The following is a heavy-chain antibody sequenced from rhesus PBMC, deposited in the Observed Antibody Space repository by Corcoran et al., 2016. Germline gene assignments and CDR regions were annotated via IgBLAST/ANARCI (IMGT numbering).Heavy chain of an antibody. CDR2: IYGSSTST. CDR3: ARDGEYSNYVRYWYFDL. D-gene: IGHD4-23*01. CDR1: GGSISDSYR. Sequence: QVQLQESGPGVVKPSETLSLTCAVSGGSISDSYRWSWIRQPPWKGLHWIGYIYGSSTSTNYNPPLKIRVTISKDTSKNQCSLKLSSVTAADTAVYYCARDGEYSNYVRYWYFDLWGPGTPITISS. J-gene: IGHJ2*01. V-gene: IGHV4S10*01.